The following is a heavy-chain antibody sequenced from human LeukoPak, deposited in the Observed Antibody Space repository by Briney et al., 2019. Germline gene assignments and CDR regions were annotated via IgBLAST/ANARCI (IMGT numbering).Heavy chain of an antibody. D-gene: IGHD6-19*01. CDR2: IYYSGST. V-gene: IGHV4-39*01. J-gene: IGHJ4*02. Sequence: SETLSLTCTVSGGSISSGSYYWGWIRQPPGKGLEWIGSIYYSGSTYYNPSLKSRVTISVDTSKNQFSLKLSSVTAADTAVYYCARQEDGIAVAGPSDYWGQGTLVTVSS. CDR1: GGSISSGSYY. CDR3: ARQEDGIAVAGPSDY.